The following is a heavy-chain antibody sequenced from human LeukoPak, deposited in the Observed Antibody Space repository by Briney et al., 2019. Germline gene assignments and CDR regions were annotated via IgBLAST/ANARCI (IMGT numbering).Heavy chain of an antibody. J-gene: IGHJ4*02. D-gene: IGHD3-10*01. CDR3: ARKLLWFGEFPDY. V-gene: IGHV7-4-1*02. CDR1: GYTFTNYA. Sequence: ASVKVSCKTSGYTFTNYAMNWVRQAPGQGLEWMGWINTYTGNPTYAQGFTGRFVFSLDTSVSTAYLQISSLKAEDTAVYYCARKLLWFGEFPDYWGQGTLVSVSS. CDR2: INTYTGNP.